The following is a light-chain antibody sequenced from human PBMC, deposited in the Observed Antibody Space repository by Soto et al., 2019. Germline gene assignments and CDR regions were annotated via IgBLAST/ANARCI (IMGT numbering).Light chain of an antibody. Sequence: DAVLTQSPLSLPVTLGQPASISCRSSQSLVAGDGDTYLNGFQQRPGQSPRRLIYKDSNRDSGVIATFRGGGSGTDCRVKISRAEAEDVGLYYGMPGTHWTYTFGQGTKLDIK. CDR3: MPGTHWTYT. CDR2: KDS. CDR1: QSLVAGDGDTY. J-gene: IGKJ2*01. V-gene: IGKV2-30*01.